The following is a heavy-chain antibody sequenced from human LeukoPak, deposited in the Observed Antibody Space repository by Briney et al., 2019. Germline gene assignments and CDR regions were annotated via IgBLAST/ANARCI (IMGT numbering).Heavy chain of an antibody. J-gene: IGHJ4*02. Sequence: SETLSLTCTVSGVSISSYYWSWIRQPPGKGLEWIGYIYYSGSTNYNPSLKSRVTISVDTSKNQFSLKLSSVTAADTAVYYCARQMGSSWFPNFDYWGQGTLVTVSS. D-gene: IGHD6-13*01. V-gene: IGHV4-59*01. CDR3: ARQMGSSWFPNFDY. CDR2: IYYSGST. CDR1: GVSISSYY.